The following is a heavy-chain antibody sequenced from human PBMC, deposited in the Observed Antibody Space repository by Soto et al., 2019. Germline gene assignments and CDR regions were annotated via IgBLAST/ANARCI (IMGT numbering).Heavy chain of an antibody. CDR1: GDSVTSVSDY. J-gene: IGHJ6*02. V-gene: IGHV4-61*01. CDR2: IYYSGSA. Sequence: SETLSLTCTVSGDSVTSVSDYWSWIRQPPGKGLEWIGYIYYSGSADYNPSLGSRVTISIDTSKNQFSLKLTSVTAADTAVYYCARGVGFGYYSHHMDLWGQGTQVTVS. D-gene: IGHD3-10*01. CDR3: ARGVGFGYYSHHMDL.